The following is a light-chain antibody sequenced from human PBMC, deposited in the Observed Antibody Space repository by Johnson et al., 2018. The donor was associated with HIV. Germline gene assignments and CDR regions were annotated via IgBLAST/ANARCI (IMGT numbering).Light chain of an antibody. CDR1: SYNIGNNY. CDR3: GTWVGSLSACV. CDR2: ENN. Sequence: QSVLTQPPSVSAAPGQKVTISCSGSSYNIGNNYVSWYQHLPGTAPKLLIYENNKRPSGIPARFSGSKSGTSATLGITGLQTGDEADYYCGTWVGSLSACVFGTGTKVTVL. V-gene: IGLV1-51*02. J-gene: IGLJ1*01.